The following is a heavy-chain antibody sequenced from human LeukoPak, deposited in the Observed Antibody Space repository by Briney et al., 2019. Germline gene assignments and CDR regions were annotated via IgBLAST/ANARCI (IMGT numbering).Heavy chain of an antibody. CDR2: IYRDGRVQ. CDR3: AKDPLGGTISAPNEY. J-gene: IGHJ4*02. Sequence: GGSLRLSCTASGFTTHYWLNWVRQSPGKGLEWVANIYRDGRVQHYVDSVEGRFTISRDNSKNTLYLQMNSLRAEDTALYYCAKDPLGGTISAPNEYWGQGTLVTVSS. CDR1: GFTTHYW. D-gene: IGHD2-2*01. V-gene: IGHV3-7*03.